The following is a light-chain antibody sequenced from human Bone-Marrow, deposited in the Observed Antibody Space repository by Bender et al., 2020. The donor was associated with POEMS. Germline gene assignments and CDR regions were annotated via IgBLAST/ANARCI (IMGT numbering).Light chain of an antibody. Sequence: QSALTQPASVSGSPGQSITISCTGTRSDVANYNLVSWFQQHPGKAPKLIIYEGRQRPSGVPDRFSGSKSGNTASLTISGLQAEDEADYYCCSSTGTYTLIFAGGTKLTVL. CDR3: CSSTGTYTLI. CDR2: EGR. CDR1: RSDVANYNL. V-gene: IGLV2-14*02. J-gene: IGLJ2*01.